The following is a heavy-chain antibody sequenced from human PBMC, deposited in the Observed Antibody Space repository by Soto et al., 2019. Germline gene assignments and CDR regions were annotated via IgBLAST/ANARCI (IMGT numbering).Heavy chain of an antibody. CDR3: ERAKGYTYGYFYFDY. CDR1: GFTVSSNY. CDR2: FYSGDST. J-gene: IGHJ4*02. D-gene: IGHD5-18*01. Sequence: GGSLSLSCAASGFTVSSNYMNWLRQAQGKGLEWVSGFYSGDSTYYADPVNGRFTISRDKSKNTLYLQMNSLRDEDTAVYFCERAKGYTYGYFYFDYWGQGTLVTVYS. V-gene: IGHV3-53*01.